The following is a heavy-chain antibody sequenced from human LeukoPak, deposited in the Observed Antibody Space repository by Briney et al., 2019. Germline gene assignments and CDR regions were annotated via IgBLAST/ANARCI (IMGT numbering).Heavy chain of an antibody. V-gene: IGHV3-9*01. CDR3: TKARFANYFDSSGYFEY. D-gene: IGHD3-22*01. J-gene: IGHJ4*02. Sequence: PGGSLRLSCAASGFSFGDYAMHWVRHAPGKGLEWVSGISWNGDSIGYVDSVKGRFTVSRDNAKNSLYLQMNSLRLEDTALYYCTKARFANYFDSSGYFEYWGQGTLVTVSS. CDR2: ISWNGDSI. CDR1: GFSFGDYA.